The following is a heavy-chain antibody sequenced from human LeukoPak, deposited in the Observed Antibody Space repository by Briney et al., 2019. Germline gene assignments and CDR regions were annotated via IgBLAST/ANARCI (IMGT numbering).Heavy chain of an antibody. V-gene: IGHV1-69*13. CDR3: ASSGKYSSGWSRDYYYYMDV. CDR2: IIPIFGTA. J-gene: IGHJ6*03. D-gene: IGHD6-19*01. CDR1: GGTFSSYA. Sequence: GASVKASCKASGGTFSSYAISWVRQAPGQGLEWMGGIIPIFGTANYAQKFQGRVTITADESTSTAYMELSSLRSEDTAVYYCASSGKYSSGWSRDYYYYMDVWGKGTTVTISS.